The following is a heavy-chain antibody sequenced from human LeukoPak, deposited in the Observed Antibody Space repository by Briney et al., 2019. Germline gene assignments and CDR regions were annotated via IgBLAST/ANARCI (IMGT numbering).Heavy chain of an antibody. CDR3: AGGVLDFDY. J-gene: IGHJ4*02. V-gene: IGHV4-38-2*02. CDR2: IYHSGST. CDR1: GYSISSGYY. Sequence: PSETLSLTCTVSGYSISSGYYWGWIRQPPGKGLEWIGSIYHSGSTYYNPSLKSRVTISVDTSKNQFSLKLSSVTAADTAVYYCAGGVLDFDYWGQGTLVTVSS. D-gene: IGHD4/OR15-4a*01.